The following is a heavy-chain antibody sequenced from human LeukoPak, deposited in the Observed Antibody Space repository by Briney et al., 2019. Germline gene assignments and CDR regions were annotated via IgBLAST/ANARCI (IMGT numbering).Heavy chain of an antibody. V-gene: IGHV1-2*02. CDR3: ARTSDLWGETDY. Sequence: GASVKLSCKASGYTFTGYYMHWVRQPPGQGLEWMGWINPNNGGTNYAQKFQGRVTMTRDTSISTAYMELSRLRSDDTAVYYCARTSDLWGETDYWGQGTLVTVSS. CDR1: GYTFTGYY. CDR2: INPNNGGT. D-gene: IGHD3-16*01. J-gene: IGHJ4*02.